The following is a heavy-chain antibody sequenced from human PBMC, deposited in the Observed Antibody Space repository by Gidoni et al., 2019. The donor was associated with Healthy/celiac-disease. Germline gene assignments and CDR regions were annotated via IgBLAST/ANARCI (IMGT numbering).Heavy chain of an antibody. V-gene: IGHV7-4-1*02. Sequence: QVQLVQSGSELKKPGASVTVSCKAAGYTFTSYAMTWVRQAPGQGLEWMGWINTNTGNPTYAQGFTGRFVFSVDTSVSTAYLQISSLKAEDTAVDYCARDTESVPGYYGMDVWGQGTTVTVSS. D-gene: IGHD3-10*01. J-gene: IGHJ6*02. CDR2: INTNTGNP. CDR3: ARDTESVPGYYGMDV. CDR1: GYTFTSYA.